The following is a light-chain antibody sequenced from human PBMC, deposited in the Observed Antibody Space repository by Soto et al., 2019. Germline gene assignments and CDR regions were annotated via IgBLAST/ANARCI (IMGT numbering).Light chain of an antibody. CDR1: QSLSSY. V-gene: IGKV3-11*01. CDR2: DAS. J-gene: IGKJ1*01. Sequence: EIVLTQSPATLSLSPGERATLSCRASQSLSSYVAWYQQKPGQPPRLLIYDASNRATGIPARFSGSGSGTDFTLTISSLEPEDFAVYYGQQRRNWPGTFGQGTKVAIK. CDR3: QQRRNWPGT.